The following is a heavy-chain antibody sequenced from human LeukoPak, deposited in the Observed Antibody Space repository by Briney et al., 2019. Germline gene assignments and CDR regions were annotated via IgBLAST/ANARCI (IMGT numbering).Heavy chain of an antibody. J-gene: IGHJ5*02. CDR3: TRDAS. Sequence: PGGSLRLSCAGSGFTFNSYWMGWVRQAPGKGLEWVASIKPDGSETSYVDSVRGRFTISRDNPKSSLYLQMNSLTAEDTAVYHCTRDASWGQGTLVTVSS. V-gene: IGHV3-7*01. CDR1: GFTFNSYW. CDR2: IKPDGSET.